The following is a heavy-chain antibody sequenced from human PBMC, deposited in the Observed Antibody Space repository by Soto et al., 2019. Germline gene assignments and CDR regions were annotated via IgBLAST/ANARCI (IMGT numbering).Heavy chain of an antibody. CDR2: INPSGGST. J-gene: IGHJ6*02. Sequence: QVQLVQSGAEVKKPGASVKVSCKASGYTFTSYYMHWVRQAPGQGLEWRGIINPSGGSTSYAQKVQGRVTITRDTSTSTVYMELSSLRSEDTAVYYCARRLDGEDIVLVPAAISYGMDVWGQGTTVTVSS. CDR3: ARRLDGEDIVLVPAAISYGMDV. V-gene: IGHV1-46*01. D-gene: IGHD2-2*01. CDR1: GYTFTSYY.